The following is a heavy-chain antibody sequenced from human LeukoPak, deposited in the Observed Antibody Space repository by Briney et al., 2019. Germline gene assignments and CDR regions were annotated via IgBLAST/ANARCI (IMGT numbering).Heavy chain of an antibody. V-gene: IGHV3-23*01. D-gene: IGHD3-10*01. CDR2: ISGSGGST. CDR3: ARDRAGMGYMDV. J-gene: IGHJ6*03. CDR1: GFTFSSYA. Sequence: GGSLRLSCAASGFTFSSYAMSWVRQAPGKGLEWVSAISGSGGSTYYADSVKGRFTISRDNSKNTLYLQMSSLRAEDTAVYYCARDRAGMGYMDVWGKGTTVTVSS.